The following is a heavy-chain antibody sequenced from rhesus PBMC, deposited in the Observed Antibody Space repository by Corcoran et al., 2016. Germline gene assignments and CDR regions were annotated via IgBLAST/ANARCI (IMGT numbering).Heavy chain of an antibody. Sequence: QVQLQESGPGVVKPSETLSLTCAVSGGTISSGYYYWSWIRQPPGKGLEWIGGINSKSENTNYNPSLKSRVTISKDTSKNQFSLKLSSVTATDTAVYYCARGSVDFWSGYYYFDYWGQGVLVTVSS. CDR3: ARGSVDFWSGYYYFDY. CDR1: GGTISSGYYY. CDR2: INSKSENT. V-gene: IGHV4S12*01. J-gene: IGHJ4*01. D-gene: IGHD3-3*01.